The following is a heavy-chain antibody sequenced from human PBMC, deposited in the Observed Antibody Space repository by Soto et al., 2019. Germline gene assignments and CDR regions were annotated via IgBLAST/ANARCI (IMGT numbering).Heavy chain of an antibody. CDR3: ARHDCSTTSCYYRGWFDS. Sequence: SETLSLTCTVSGPSISSYYWSWIRQPPGKGLEWIGYIYYSGSTNCNPSLKSRVTMSVDTSKNQFSLKLSSVTAADTAVHYCARHDCSTTSCYYRGWFDSWGQGILVTVSS. J-gene: IGHJ5*01. D-gene: IGHD2-2*01. CDR1: GPSISSYY. V-gene: IGHV4-59*01. CDR2: IYYSGST.